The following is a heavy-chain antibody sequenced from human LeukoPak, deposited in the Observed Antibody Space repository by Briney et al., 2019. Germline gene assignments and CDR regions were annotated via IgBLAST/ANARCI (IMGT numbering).Heavy chain of an antibody. CDR2: IYTSGST. V-gene: IGHV4-4*07. CDR3: ASGLNDYGDSSLDY. CDR1: GGSISSYY. J-gene: IGHJ4*02. D-gene: IGHD4-17*01. Sequence: PSETLSLTCTVSGGSISSYYWSWIRQPAGKGLEWIGRIYTSGSTNYNPSLKSRVTMSVDMSKNQFSLKLSSVTAADTAVYYCASGLNDYGDSSLDYWGQGTLVTVSS.